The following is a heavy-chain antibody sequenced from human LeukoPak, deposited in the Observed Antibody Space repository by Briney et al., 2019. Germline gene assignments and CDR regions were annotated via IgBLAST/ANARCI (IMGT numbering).Heavy chain of an antibody. Sequence: GGSLRLSCAASGFTFSSYAMTWVRQAPGKGLEWVSTISSSGGRTYYAESVKGRFTISRDNSKNILYLQMNSLRAEDTAVYYCAKDKEVAVPRVIEYWGQGTLVTVSS. D-gene: IGHD2-15*01. CDR3: AKDKEVAVPRVIEY. CDR1: GFTFSSYA. J-gene: IGHJ4*02. V-gene: IGHV3-23*01. CDR2: ISSSGGRT.